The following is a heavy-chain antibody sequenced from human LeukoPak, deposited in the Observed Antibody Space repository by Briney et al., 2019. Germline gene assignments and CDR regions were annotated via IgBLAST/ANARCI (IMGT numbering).Heavy chain of an antibody. J-gene: IGHJ6*03. D-gene: IGHD6-6*01. V-gene: IGHV1-69*05. CDR1: LGTLSSYA. CDR2: IIPIFGTA. Sequence: SVKVSCKASLGTLSSYAISWVRQAPRQRLERMGGIIPIFGTANYAQKFQGRVTITTDESTSTAYMELSSLRSEDTAVYYCARGPTRIAARYYYYYMDVWGKGTTVTVSS. CDR3: ARGPTRIAARYYYYYMDV.